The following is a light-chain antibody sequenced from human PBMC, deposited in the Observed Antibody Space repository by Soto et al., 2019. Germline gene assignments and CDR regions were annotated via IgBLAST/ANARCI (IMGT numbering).Light chain of an antibody. Sequence: VLTQSPATLSLSPVERATLSCRASQSVSSNLAWYQQKPGQAPRLLVFGAYNRATGIPDRFSGSGSGADFTLSIDRLEPEDVAVYYCQQYGSSPPINFGQGQQLEIK. CDR2: GAY. CDR1: QSVSSN. J-gene: IGKJ5*01. V-gene: IGKV3-20*01. CDR3: QQYGSSPPIN.